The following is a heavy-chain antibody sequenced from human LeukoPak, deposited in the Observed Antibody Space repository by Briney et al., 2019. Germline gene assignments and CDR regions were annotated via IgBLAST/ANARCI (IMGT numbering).Heavy chain of an antibody. Sequence: PGGSLRLSCAAPGFTVSSSYMSWVRQAPGRGLEWVSVIYSGGSTYYADSVKGRFTISRDNSKNTLYLQMNSLRAEDTAVYYCASQRGYSYGYYYYYMDVWGKGTTVTVSS. CDR2: IYSGGST. CDR3: ASQRGYSYGYYYYYMDV. D-gene: IGHD5-18*01. J-gene: IGHJ6*03. V-gene: IGHV3-53*01. CDR1: GFTVSSSY.